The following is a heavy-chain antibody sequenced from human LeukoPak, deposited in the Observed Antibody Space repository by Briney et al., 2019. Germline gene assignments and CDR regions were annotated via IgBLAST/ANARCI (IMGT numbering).Heavy chain of an antibody. J-gene: IGHJ5*02. Sequence: ASVKVSCKASGYTFTSYGISCVRQAPGQGLEWMGSISAYNGNTNYAQKLQGRVTMTTDTSTSTAYMELRSLRSDDTAVYYCARVSTPYSSSWYGVIWFDPWGQGTLVTVSS. D-gene: IGHD6-13*01. CDR2: ISAYNGNT. CDR3: ARVSTPYSSSWYGVIWFDP. V-gene: IGHV1-18*01. CDR1: GYTFTSYG.